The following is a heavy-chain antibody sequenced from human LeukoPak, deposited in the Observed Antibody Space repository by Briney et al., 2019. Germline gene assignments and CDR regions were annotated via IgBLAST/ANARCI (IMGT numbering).Heavy chain of an antibody. D-gene: IGHD2-2*02. V-gene: IGHV4-34*01. J-gene: IGHJ4*02. CDR3: ARTRYTLDY. CDR1: GGSFSGYY. CDR2: INHSGST. Sequence: SETLSLTCAVYGGSFSGYYWSWVRQPPGKGLEWIGEINHSGSTNYNPSLKSRVTISVDTSKNQFSLKLSSVTAADTAVYYCARTRYTLDYWGQGTLVTVSS.